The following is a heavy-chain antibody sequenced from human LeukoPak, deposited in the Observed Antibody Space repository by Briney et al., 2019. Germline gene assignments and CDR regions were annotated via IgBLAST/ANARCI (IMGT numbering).Heavy chain of an antibody. J-gene: IGHJ4*02. Sequence: PGGSLRLSCAASGFTFSHYYMSWIRQAPGKGLEWVSYISSSGSTIYYADSVKGRSTIASDHANNTLYLQVNSERADDTAVYYCARDYSDSSGKGPFDYWGQGTLVTVSS. D-gene: IGHD3-22*01. CDR3: ARDYSDSSGKGPFDY. V-gene: IGHV3-11*01. CDR1: GFTFSHYY. CDR2: ISSSGSTI.